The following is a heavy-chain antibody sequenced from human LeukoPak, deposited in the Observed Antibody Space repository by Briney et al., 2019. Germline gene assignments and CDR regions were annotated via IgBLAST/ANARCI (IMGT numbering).Heavy chain of an antibody. V-gene: IGHV3-48*01. J-gene: IGHJ4*02. CDR2: FSSSSSTI. CDR3: ARGGGLAVAGRFDY. Sequence: GGPLSLSCAASGFTFSSYSMNWVRQAPGKGLEGVSSFSSSSSTIYYADSVKGRFTISRDNAKNSLYLQMNSLRAEDTAVYYCARGGGLAVAGRFDYWGQGTLVTVSS. D-gene: IGHD6-19*01. CDR1: GFTFSSYS.